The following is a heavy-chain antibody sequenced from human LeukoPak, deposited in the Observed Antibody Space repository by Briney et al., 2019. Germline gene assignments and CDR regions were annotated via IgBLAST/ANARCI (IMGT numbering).Heavy chain of an antibody. V-gene: IGHV4-34*01. D-gene: IGHD3-3*01. Sequence: SETLSLTCAISDEPFSGYYWGWIRQPPGKGLELIGEINRNGNTDYNPSLESRVSMSIDTPENQFSLKLISVTAADTAVYYCARLVPERFFQLNPEGYYDYWGQGTLVTVSS. CDR2: INRNGNT. CDR1: DEPFSGYY. CDR3: ARLVPERFFQLNPEGYYDY. J-gene: IGHJ4*02.